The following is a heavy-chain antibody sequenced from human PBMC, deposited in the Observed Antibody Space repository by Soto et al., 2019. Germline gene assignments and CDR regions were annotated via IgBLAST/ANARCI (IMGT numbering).Heavy chain of an antibody. J-gene: IGHJ4*02. CDR2: IYYSGST. Sequence: SETLSLTCTVSGGSISSSSYYWGWIRQPPGKGLEWIGSIYYSGSTYYNPSLKSRVTISVDTSKNQFSLKLSSVTAADTAVYYCARHPFSSSLPYYLDYWGQGTLVTVSS. D-gene: IGHD6-13*01. CDR1: GGSISSSSYY. CDR3: ARHPFSSSLPYYLDY. V-gene: IGHV4-39*01.